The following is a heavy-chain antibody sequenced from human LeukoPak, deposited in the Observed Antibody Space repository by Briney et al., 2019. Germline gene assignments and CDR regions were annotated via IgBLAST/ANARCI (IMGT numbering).Heavy chain of an antibody. Sequence: SETLSLTCTVSGGSISSYYWSWIRQPPGKGLEWIGYIYYSGSTNYNPSLKSRVTISVDTSKNQFSLKLSSVTAADTAVYYCARDSVGATNLHYYYYYMDVWGKGTTVTVSS. D-gene: IGHD1-26*01. CDR3: ARDSVGATNLHYYYYYMDV. CDR2: IYYSGST. CDR1: GGSISSYY. V-gene: IGHV4-59*01. J-gene: IGHJ6*03.